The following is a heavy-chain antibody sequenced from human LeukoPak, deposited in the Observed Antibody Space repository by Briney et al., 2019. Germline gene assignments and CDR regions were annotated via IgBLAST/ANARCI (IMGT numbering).Heavy chain of an antibody. V-gene: IGHV3-53*01. CDR3: ESLKTYYYGSGSYYRAFDI. J-gene: IGHJ3*02. Sequence: GGSLRLSCAASGFTVSSNYMSWVRQAHGKGLEWVSVIYSGGSTYYADSVKGRFTISRDNSKNTLYLQMNSLRGEDTAVYYCESLKTYYYGSGSYYRAFDIWGQGTMVTVSS. CDR1: GFTVSSNY. CDR2: IYSGGST. D-gene: IGHD3-10*01.